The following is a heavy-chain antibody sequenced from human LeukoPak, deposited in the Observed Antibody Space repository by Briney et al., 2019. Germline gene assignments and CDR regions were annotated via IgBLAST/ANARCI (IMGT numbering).Heavy chain of an antibody. J-gene: IGHJ4*02. CDR3: AKRGVVIRVLVGFHKEAYYFDS. Sequence: PIGTLRLSNGVAGIKSINYGRSRILQAPGKGLEWVAGISDSGGRTNYADSVKGRFTISRDNPKNTLYLQMNSLRAEDTAVYFCAKRGVVIRVLVGFHKEAYYFDSWGQGALVTVSS. CDR1: GIKSINYG. CDR2: ISDSGGRT. D-gene: IGHD3-10*01. V-gene: IGHV3-23*01.